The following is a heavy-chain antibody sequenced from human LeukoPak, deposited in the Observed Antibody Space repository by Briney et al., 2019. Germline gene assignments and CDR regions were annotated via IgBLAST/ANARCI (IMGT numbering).Heavy chain of an antibody. CDR2: MYYSGNT. CDR3: ARSPSERGGHCGSISCSYYYMDV. J-gene: IGHJ6*03. CDR1: GFTFSSYSMN. Sequence: GSLRLSCAASGFTFSSYSMNWVRQAPGKGLEWIGSMYYSGNTFYNPSLKSRVTISVDTSKNQFSLKVSSVTAADTAVYYCARSPSERGGHCGSISCSYYYMDVWGKGTTVTVSS. V-gene: IGHV4-59*05. D-gene: IGHD2-2*01.